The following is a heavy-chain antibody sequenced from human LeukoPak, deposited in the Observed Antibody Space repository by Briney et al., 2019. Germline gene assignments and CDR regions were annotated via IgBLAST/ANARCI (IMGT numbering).Heavy chain of an antibody. D-gene: IGHD3-16*01. Sequence: GGSLRLSCAASGFTFSSYGMHWVRQAPGKGLEWVAVIWYDGSNKYYADSVKGRFTISRDNSKNTLYLQMNSLRAEDTAVYYCARDASQKPRGAFDIWGQGTVVTVSS. CDR1: GFTFSSYG. V-gene: IGHV3-33*01. CDR3: ARDASQKPRGAFDI. CDR2: IWYDGSNK. J-gene: IGHJ3*02.